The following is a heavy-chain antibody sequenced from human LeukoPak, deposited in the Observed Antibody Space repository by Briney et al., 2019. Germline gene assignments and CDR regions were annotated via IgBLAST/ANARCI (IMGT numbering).Heavy chain of an antibody. CDR3: ASNVKDSGYDFGSDY. Sequence: GESLKISCKGSGYSFTSYWIGWVRQMPGEGLEWMGIIYPGDSDTRYSPSFQGQVTISADKSISTAYLQWSSLKASDTAMYYCASNVKDSGYDFGSDYWGQGTLVTVSS. J-gene: IGHJ4*02. CDR1: GYSFTSYW. V-gene: IGHV5-51*01. D-gene: IGHD5-12*01. CDR2: IYPGDSDT.